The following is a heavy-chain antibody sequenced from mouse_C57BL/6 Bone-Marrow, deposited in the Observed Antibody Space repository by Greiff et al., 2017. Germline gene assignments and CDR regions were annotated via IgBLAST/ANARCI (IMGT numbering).Heavy chain of an antibody. CDR1: GYTFTSYW. CDR2: IHPNSGST. J-gene: IGHJ4*01. D-gene: IGHD1-1*01. Sequence: VQLQQSGAELVKPGASVKLSCKASGYTFTSYWMHWVKQRPGQGLEWIGMIHPNSGSTNYNEKFKSKATLTVDKSSSTAYMQLSSLTSEDSAVYYCARNYYYEDYYAMDYWGQGTSVTVSS. V-gene: IGHV1-64*01. CDR3: ARNYYYEDYYAMDY.